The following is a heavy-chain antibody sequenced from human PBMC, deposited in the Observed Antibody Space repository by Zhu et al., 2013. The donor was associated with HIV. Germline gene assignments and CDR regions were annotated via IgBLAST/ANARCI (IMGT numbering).Heavy chain of an antibody. CDR3: AREREYSSGWLKVSENYYYGMDV. Sequence: QVQLVQSGAEVKKPGSSVKVSCKASGGTFSSYAISWVRQAPGQGLEWMGGIIPIFGTANYAQKFQGRVTITADESTSTAYMELSSLRSEDTAVYYCAREREYSSGWLKVSENYYYGMDVWGQGTTVTVSS. J-gene: IGHJ6*02. D-gene: IGHD6-19*01. V-gene: IGHV1-69*01. CDR2: IIPIFGTA. CDR1: GGTFSSYA.